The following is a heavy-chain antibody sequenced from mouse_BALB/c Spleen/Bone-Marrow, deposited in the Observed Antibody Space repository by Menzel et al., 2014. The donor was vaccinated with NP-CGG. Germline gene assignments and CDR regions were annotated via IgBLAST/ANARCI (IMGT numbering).Heavy chain of an antibody. D-gene: IGHD3-2*01. J-gene: IGHJ4*01. V-gene: IGHV1S81*02. CDR3: ARGTARAMMDY. CDR1: GYTSTSYW. CDR2: IHPSNGRT. Sequence: VQLQQSGTELVKPGASVKLSCKASGYTSTSYWIHWVKQGPGQGLEWIGEIHPSNGRTNYSEKFKTKATLTVDKSSSTAHMQLSSLTSEDSAVYYCARGTARAMMDYWGQGTSVTVSS.